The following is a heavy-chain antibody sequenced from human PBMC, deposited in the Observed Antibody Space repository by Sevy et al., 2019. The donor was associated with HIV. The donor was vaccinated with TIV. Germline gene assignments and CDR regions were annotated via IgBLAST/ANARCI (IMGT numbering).Heavy chain of an antibody. D-gene: IGHD1-1*01. CDR3: ARNNAGGNPWVH. CDR2: INLDGSEK. CDR1: GFTFNTYW. J-gene: IGHJ4*02. Sequence: GGSLRLSCAASGFTFNTYWMSWVRQSPEKGLEWVANINLDGSEKFYGDSVKGRFTVSRDNTKNLLFLQMNSLRGEDKAMYFCARNNAGGNPWVHWGQGTLVTVSS. V-gene: IGHV3-7*01.